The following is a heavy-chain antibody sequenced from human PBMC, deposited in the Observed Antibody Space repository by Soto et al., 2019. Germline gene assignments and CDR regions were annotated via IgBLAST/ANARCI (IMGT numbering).Heavy chain of an antibody. CDR3: AREPPYYDFWSGLFDY. D-gene: IGHD3-3*01. J-gene: IGHJ4*02. CDR2: IYTSGST. V-gene: IGHV4-4*07. CDR1: GGSISRYY. Sequence: QVQLQESGPGLVKPSETLSLTCTVSGGSISRYYWSWIRQPAGKGLEWMGRIYTSGSTNYNPSLQSRVTKLVDPSKNQLSLKLSSVTAADTAVYYCAREPPYYDFWSGLFDYWGQGTLVTVSS.